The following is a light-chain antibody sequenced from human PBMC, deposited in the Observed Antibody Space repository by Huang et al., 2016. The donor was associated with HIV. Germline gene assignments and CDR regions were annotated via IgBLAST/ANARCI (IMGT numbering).Light chain of an antibody. Sequence: DIVLTQSPSTLSLSPGERATVSCRARQSVSTFLAWYQHKPGQAPRLLIVDASNRDSGVPARFSGTVAWTDFTLTISSLEPSDVAVYYCQQHSYWPITFGRGTRLEI. CDR3: QQHSYWPIT. J-gene: IGKJ5*01. CDR2: DAS. CDR1: QSVSTF. V-gene: IGKV3-11*01.